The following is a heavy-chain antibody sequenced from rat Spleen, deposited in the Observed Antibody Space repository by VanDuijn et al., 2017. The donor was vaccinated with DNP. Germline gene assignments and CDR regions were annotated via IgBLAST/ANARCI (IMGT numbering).Heavy chain of an antibody. CDR2: LTYAGGNT. CDR1: GFTFSDYY. D-gene: IGHD1-10*01. Sequence: EVQLVESGGGLVQPGRSLKLSCAASGFTFSDYYMAWVRQAPTKGLEWVAYLTYAGGNTYYSDSVKGRFTISRDNAKSTLYLQMNSLRSEEMATYYCARPIYNNHGGFAYWGQGTLVTVSS. CDR3: ARPIYNNHGGFAY. V-gene: IGHV5-22*01. J-gene: IGHJ3*01.